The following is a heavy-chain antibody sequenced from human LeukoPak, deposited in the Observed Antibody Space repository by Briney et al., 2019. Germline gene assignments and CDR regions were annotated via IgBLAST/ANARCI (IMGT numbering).Heavy chain of an antibody. D-gene: IGHD5-12*01. Sequence: GGSLRLSCAASGFTFSSYWMHWVRQAPGKGLVWVSRVNSDGTGTTYVDAVEGRFTISRDNAKNTLYLQMNSLRAEDTAIYYCIRTLIVATSPYMDVWGKGTTVTVSS. J-gene: IGHJ6*03. CDR2: VNSDGTGT. V-gene: IGHV3-74*01. CDR3: IRTLIVATSPYMDV. CDR1: GFTFSSYW.